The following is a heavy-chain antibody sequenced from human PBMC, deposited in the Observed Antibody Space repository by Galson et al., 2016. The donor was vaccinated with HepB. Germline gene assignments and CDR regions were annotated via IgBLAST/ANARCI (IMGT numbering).Heavy chain of an antibody. J-gene: IGHJ1*01. Sequence: QSGAEVKKPGESLTISCQCSGYSFTIYWIAWVRQMPGKGLEWMGVIYPGDSTARYGPSFQGQVTMSVDKSINTAYLELTSLKASDTAMYFCAREEFFQFWGQGTLVTVSS. CDR2: IYPGDSTA. CDR1: GYSFTIYW. V-gene: IGHV5-51*01. D-gene: IGHD3-10*01. CDR3: AREEFFQF.